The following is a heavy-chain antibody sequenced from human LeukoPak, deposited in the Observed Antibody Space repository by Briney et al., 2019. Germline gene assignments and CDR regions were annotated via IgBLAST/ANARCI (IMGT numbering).Heavy chain of an antibody. CDR2: IYRGGVT. Sequence: GGSLGLSCAASGFTVSSNYMSWVRQAPGKGREWVAVIYRGGVTYHAESVKGRSTVSRDNSKNTLYLRMNGLRAEDTDVYYCAREGSCCYKNAFDIWGQGTMVTVSS. V-gene: IGHV3-53*01. CDR1: GFTVSSNY. J-gene: IGHJ3*02. D-gene: IGHD2-2*02. CDR3: AREGSCCYKNAFDI.